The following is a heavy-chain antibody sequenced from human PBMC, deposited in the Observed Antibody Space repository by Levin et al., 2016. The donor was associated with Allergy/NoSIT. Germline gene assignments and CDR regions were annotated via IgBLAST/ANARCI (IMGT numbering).Heavy chain of an antibody. J-gene: IGHJ4*02. D-gene: IGHD3-3*01. CDR2: IYSGGST. Sequence: SETLSLTCTVSGDSMKNYYWSWIRQPAGKGLEWIGRIYSGGSTNYNPSLKSRVIMSVDTSKNQFSLRLSFVTAADTAVYYCARLWSGSRDYWGQGTLVTVSS. CDR3: ARLWSGSRDY. V-gene: IGHV4-4*07. CDR1: GDSMKNYY.